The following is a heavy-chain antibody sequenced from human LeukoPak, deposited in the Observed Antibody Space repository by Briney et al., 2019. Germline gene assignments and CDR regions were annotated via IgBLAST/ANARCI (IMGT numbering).Heavy chain of an antibody. V-gene: IGHV1-69*13. J-gene: IGHJ4*02. CDR3: ATFGEYLYYFDY. D-gene: IGHD2-2*01. CDR2: IIPIFGTA. CDR1: GGTFSSYA. Sequence: SVKVSCKASGGTFSSYAISWVRQAPGQGLEWMGGIIPIFGTANYAQKFQGRVTITADESTSTAYMELSSLRSEDTAVYYCATFGEYLYYFDYWGQGTLVTVSS.